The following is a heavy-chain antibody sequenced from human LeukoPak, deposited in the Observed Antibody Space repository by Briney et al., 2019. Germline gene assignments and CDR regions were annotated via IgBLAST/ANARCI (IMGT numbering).Heavy chain of an antibody. V-gene: IGHV4-59*13. Sequence: SETLSLTCTISGGSISSYYWSWIRQPPGKGLEWIGYIYYSGSPNYNPSLKSRVTISVDTSKSQFSLKLTSVTAADTAVYYCAGADKWNDVLDYWGQGTLVTVSS. CDR2: IYYSGSP. CDR1: GGSISSYY. D-gene: IGHD1-20*01. CDR3: AGADKWNDVLDY. J-gene: IGHJ4*02.